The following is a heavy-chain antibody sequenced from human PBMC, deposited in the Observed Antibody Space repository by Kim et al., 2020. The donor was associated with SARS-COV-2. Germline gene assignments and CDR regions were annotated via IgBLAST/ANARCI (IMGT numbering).Heavy chain of an antibody. Sequence: GGSLRLSCAASGFTFSSYAMHWVRQAPGKGLEWVAVISYDGSNKYYADSVKGRFTISRDNSKNTLYLQMNSLRAEDTAVYYCAREVLEPNWFDPWGQGTLVTVSS. V-gene: IGHV3-30-3*01. J-gene: IGHJ5*02. CDR1: GFTFSSYA. D-gene: IGHD1-1*01. CDR3: AREVLEPNWFDP. CDR2: ISYDGSNK.